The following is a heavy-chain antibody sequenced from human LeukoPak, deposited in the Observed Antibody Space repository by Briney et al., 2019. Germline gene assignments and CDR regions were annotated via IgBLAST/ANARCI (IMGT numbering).Heavy chain of an antibody. CDR1: GFTFSSYG. J-gene: IGHJ6*03. CDR3: AKDSRITIFGVVGYMDV. V-gene: IGHV3-30*02. D-gene: IGHD3-3*01. CDR2: IRYDGSNK. Sequence: GGSLRLSCAASGFTFSSYGMHWVRQAPGKGLEWVAFIRYDGSNKYYADSVKGRFTISRDNSKNTLYLQMNSLRAEDTAVYYCAKDSRITIFGVVGYMDVWGKGTTVTVSS.